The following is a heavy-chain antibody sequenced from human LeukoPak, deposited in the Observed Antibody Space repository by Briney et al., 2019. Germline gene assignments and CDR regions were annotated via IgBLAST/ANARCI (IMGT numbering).Heavy chain of an antibody. J-gene: IGHJ4*02. V-gene: IGHV4-4*07. Sequence: SETLSLTCTVSGGSISSYYWSWIRQPAGKGLEWIGRFYTSGITNYNPSLKSRVTMSVDTSKNQFSLKLSSVAAADTAVYYCARDMSDSYGYNYWGQGTLVTVSS. CDR3: ARDMSDSYGYNY. CDR1: GGSISSYY. CDR2: FYTSGIT. D-gene: IGHD5-18*01.